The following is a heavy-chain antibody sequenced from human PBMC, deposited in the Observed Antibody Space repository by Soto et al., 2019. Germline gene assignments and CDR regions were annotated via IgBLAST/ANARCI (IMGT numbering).Heavy chain of an antibody. D-gene: IGHD6-13*01. Sequence: QVQLLESGGGVVQPGRSLRLSCAAAGFTTSSYGMPWVRQAPGKGLEWVAAISSGGSNEDYADSVKGRFTVSRDNSKNTLYLQMNSLGAEDTAVYFCAKGREQQLIRIGLDVWGQGTTVTISS. CDR2: ISSGGSNE. J-gene: IGHJ6*02. CDR1: GFTTSSYG. CDR3: AKGREQQLIRIGLDV. V-gene: IGHV3-30*18.